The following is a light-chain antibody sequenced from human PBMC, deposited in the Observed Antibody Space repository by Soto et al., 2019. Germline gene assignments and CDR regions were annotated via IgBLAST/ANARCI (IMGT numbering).Light chain of an antibody. CDR2: KAS. CDR1: QSIGSW. CDR3: QQYGSYSPWT. Sequence: LSASVGDRVTITCRASQSIGSWLAWYQQKPGKAPKLLIYKASSLESGVPSRFSGSGSGTEFTLTISSLQPDDFASYYCQQYGSYSPWTFGQGTKVEIK. V-gene: IGKV1-5*03. J-gene: IGKJ1*01.